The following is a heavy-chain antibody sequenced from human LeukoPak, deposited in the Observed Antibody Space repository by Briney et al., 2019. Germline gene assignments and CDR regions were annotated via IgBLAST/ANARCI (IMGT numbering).Heavy chain of an antibody. CDR1: GFTFSSYS. Sequence: GGSLRLSCAASGFTFSSYSMNWVRQAPGKGLEWVGRIKSKTDGGTTDYAAPVKGRFTISRDDSKNTLYLQMNSLKTEDTAVYYCTTEVRITMVRGVIVTDNYWGQGTLVTVSS. V-gene: IGHV3-15*01. CDR3: TTEVRITMVRGVIVTDNY. CDR2: IKSKTDGGTT. D-gene: IGHD3-10*01. J-gene: IGHJ4*02.